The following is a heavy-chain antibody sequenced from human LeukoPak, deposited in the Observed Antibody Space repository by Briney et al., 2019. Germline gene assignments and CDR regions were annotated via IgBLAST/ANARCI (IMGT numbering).Heavy chain of an antibody. Sequence: PSETLSLTCAVYGGSFSGYYWSWIRQPPGKGLEWIGEINHSGSTNYNPSLKSRVTISVDTSKNQFSLELSSVTAADTAVYYCARGFEYYYYYMDVWGKGTTVTVSS. V-gene: IGHV4-34*01. CDR3: ARGFEYYYYYMDV. CDR2: INHSGST. J-gene: IGHJ6*03. CDR1: GGSFSGYY.